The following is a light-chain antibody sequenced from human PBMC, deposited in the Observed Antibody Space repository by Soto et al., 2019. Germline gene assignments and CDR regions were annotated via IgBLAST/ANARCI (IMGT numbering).Light chain of an antibody. Sequence: SPSSLSAFVGDRVSISCRASQSISKFLSWYQQRPGTAPKLLIYAASSLESGVPSRFSGSGSGTDFTLTISSLQPEDFATYYCQQSYNTPITFGQGTRLEIK. J-gene: IGKJ5*01. CDR1: QSISKF. CDR2: AAS. CDR3: QQSYNTPIT. V-gene: IGKV1-39*01.